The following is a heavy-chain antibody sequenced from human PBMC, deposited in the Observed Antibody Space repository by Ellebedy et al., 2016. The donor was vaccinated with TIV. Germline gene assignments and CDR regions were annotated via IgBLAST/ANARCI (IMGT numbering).Heavy chain of an antibody. J-gene: IGHJ5*02. CDR2: IYYSGNT. Sequence: MPSETLSLTCTVSGGSISSYYWNWIRQPPGKGLEWIGYIYYSGNTNYNPSLKSRVTISVDTSKNQFSLRLSSVTATDTAVYYCARSQGAWSGEFDPWGQGTLVTVSS. CDR1: GGSISSYY. V-gene: IGHV4-59*08. CDR3: ARSQGAWSGEFDP. D-gene: IGHD3-3*01.